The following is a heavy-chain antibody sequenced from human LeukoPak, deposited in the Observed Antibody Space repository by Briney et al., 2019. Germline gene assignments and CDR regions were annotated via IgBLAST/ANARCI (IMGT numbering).Heavy chain of an antibody. D-gene: IGHD3-22*01. V-gene: IGHV4-4*07. J-gene: IGHJ4*02. CDR3: AREEYFQDSNGYSYYFHS. Sequence: PSETLSLTCTVSGGSIGWDYWSWIRQSAGKGLEWIGRIYKSGSTNYNPSFRSRVTMSVDTSKNQFSLNVTSVTAADTAVYYCAREEYFQDSNGYSYYFHSWGQGSLVTVSS. CDR1: GGSIGWDY. CDR2: IYKSGST.